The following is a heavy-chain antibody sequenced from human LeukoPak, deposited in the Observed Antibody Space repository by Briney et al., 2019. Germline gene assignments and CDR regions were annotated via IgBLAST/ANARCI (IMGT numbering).Heavy chain of an antibody. CDR2: ISYDGSKR. CDR3: AKNRGLFESCDF. CDR1: GFTFSSYG. V-gene: IGHV3-30*18. J-gene: IGHJ4*02. Sequence: PGRSLRLSCAASGFTFSSYGMQWVRQAPGKGLEWVAVISYDGSKRYYADSVKGRFTISRDSSKNTLYLQMNSLRADDTAVYYCAKNRGLFESCDFWGQGTLVTVSS.